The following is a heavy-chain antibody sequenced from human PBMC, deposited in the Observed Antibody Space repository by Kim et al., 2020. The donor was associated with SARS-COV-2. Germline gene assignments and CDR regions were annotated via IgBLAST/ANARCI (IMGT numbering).Heavy chain of an antibody. V-gene: IGHV3-11*03. Sequence: GGSLRLSCAASGFTSSDYYMSWIRQAPGKGLEWVSYISSSSGFTNYADSVKGRFTISRDNAKNSLFLQMNSLRAEDTAVYYCARGRLQLWPDYWGQGTLVTVSS. CDR1: GFTSSDYY. CDR3: ARGRLQLWPDY. D-gene: IGHD5-18*01. J-gene: IGHJ4*02. CDR2: ISSSSGFT.